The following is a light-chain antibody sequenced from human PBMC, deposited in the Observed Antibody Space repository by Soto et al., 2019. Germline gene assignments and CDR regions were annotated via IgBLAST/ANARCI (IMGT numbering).Light chain of an antibody. CDR1: QSVSSN. CDR3: QQYNNWWT. V-gene: IGKV3-15*01. Sequence: EIVMTQSPATLSVSPGERATLSCRASQSVSSNLAWYQQKPGQAPRLLIYGASTRPTGIPARFSGSGSGTEFTLTISSLQSEDVAVYYCQQYNNWWTFGQGTKVEIK. CDR2: GAS. J-gene: IGKJ1*01.